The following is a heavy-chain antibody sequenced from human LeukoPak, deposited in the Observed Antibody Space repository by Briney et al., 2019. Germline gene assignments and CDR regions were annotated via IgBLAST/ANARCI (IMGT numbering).Heavy chain of an antibody. V-gene: IGHV1-8*01. D-gene: IGHD1-1*01. J-gene: IGHJ3*01. CDR1: GFSFTSYD. CDR3: ATNPVNVRFAFDF. Sequence: ASVKVSCRASGFSFTSYDMNWVRQATGQGLEWMGWVNPNSGNTGYAKQFQGRISMTRDTSTATAYMELRNLRPEDTAIYFRATNPVNVRFAFDFWGQGKMVTVSS. CDR2: VNPNSGNT.